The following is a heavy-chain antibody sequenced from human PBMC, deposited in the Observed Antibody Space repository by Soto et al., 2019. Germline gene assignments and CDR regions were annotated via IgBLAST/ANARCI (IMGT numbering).Heavy chain of an antibody. CDR2: IYPSDSDT. V-gene: IGHV5-51*01. CDR3: VRRADGSSWYVAY. D-gene: IGHD6-13*01. J-gene: IGHJ4*02. CDR1: GYSFTSYW. Sequence: GESLKISCKGSGYSFTSYWIGWVRQMPGKGLEWMGIIYPSDSDTRYSPSFQGQVTISADKSISTAYLQWSSLKASDTAMYYCVRRADGSSWYVAYWGQGTLVTVSS.